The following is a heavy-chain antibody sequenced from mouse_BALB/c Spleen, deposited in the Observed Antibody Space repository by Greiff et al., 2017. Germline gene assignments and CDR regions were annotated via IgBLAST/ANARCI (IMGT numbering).Heavy chain of an antibody. Sequence: LMESGAELVRPGVSVKISCKGSGYTFTDYAMHWVKQSHAKSLEWIGVISTYYGDASYNQKFKGKATMTVDKSSSTAYMELARLTSEDSAIYYCARGDVGAMDYWGQGTSVTVSS. V-gene: IGHV1S137*01. CDR1: GYTFTDYA. D-gene: IGHD3-3*01. CDR3: ARGDVGAMDY. J-gene: IGHJ4*01. CDR2: ISTYYGDA.